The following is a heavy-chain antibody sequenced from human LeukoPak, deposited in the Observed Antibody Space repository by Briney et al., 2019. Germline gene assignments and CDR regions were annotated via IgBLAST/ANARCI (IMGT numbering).Heavy chain of an antibody. V-gene: IGHV3-48*03. CDR1: GSTFSSYE. Sequence: SGGSLRLSCAASGSTFSSYEMHWVRQAPGKGLEWVSYISSSDSTIYYADSVKGRFTISRDNAKNSLYLQMNSLRAEDTAVYYCARDYGGSSPFDYWGQGTLVTVSS. CDR2: ISSSDSTI. D-gene: IGHD4-23*01. CDR3: ARDYGGSSPFDY. J-gene: IGHJ4*02.